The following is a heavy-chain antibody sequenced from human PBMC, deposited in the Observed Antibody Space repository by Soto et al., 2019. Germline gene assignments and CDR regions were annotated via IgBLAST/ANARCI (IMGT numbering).Heavy chain of an antibody. Sequence: GSLRLSCAASGFSVSSNCLTWVRQAPGKGLEWVSVLYNDGRAYYADSVKGRFTLSTDNSKNSVYLQMNTLRDGDTAVYYCARGLGRAYLDNRGYFHLDSWGQGTLVTVSS. CDR3: ARGLGRAYLDNRGYFHLDS. D-gene: IGHD3-22*01. V-gene: IGHV3-53*01. J-gene: IGHJ4*02. CDR1: GFSVSSNC. CDR2: LYNDGRA.